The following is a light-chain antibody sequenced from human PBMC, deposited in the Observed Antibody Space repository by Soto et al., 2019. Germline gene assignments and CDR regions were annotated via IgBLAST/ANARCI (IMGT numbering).Light chain of an antibody. CDR1: SSNIGSNT. CDR3: AAWDDSLIGVV. Sequence: QSVLTQPPSASGTPGQRVTISCSGSSSNIGSNTVNWYQHLPGAAPKLLIYSNNQWPSGVPDRFSGSKSGTSASLAISGLQSEDEPDYYCAAWDDSLIGVVFGGGTKLTVL. V-gene: IGLV1-44*01. CDR2: SNN. J-gene: IGLJ2*01.